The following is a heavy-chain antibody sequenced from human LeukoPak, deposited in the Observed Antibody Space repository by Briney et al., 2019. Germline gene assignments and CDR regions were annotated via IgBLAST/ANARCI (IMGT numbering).Heavy chain of an antibody. D-gene: IGHD5-12*01. CDR2: IYSGGST. J-gene: IGHJ3*02. CDR1: GFTVSSNY. Sequence: GGSLRLSCAASGFTVSSNYMSWVRQAPGKGLEWVSVIYSGGSTYYADSVKGRFTISRDNSKNTLYLQMNSLRAEDMAVYYCAREFSGYAFDIWGQGTMVTVSS. V-gene: IGHV3-53*05. CDR3: AREFSGYAFDI.